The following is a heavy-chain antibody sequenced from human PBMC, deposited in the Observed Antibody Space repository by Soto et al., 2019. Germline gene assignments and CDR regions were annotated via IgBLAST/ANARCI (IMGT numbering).Heavy chain of an antibody. CDR1: GGSFSGYY. CDR2: INHSGST. CDR3: AKDGHLGGSEPLYCFDY. V-gene: IGHV4-34*01. D-gene: IGHD3-10*01. Sequence: SETLSLTCAVYGGSFSGYYWSWIRQPPGKGLEWIGEINHSGSTNYNPSLKSRVTISVDTSKNQFSLKLSSVTAADTAVYYCAKDGHLGGSEPLYCFDYWGQGALVTVSS. J-gene: IGHJ4*02.